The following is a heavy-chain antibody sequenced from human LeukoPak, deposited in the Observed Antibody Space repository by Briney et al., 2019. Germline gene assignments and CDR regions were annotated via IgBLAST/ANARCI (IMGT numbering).Heavy chain of an antibody. CDR1: GFTFSSYW. CDR3: AREHDYSNHFDY. J-gene: IGHJ4*02. CDR2: INSDGSST. D-gene: IGHD4-11*01. V-gene: IGHV3-74*01. Sequence: PGGCLRLSCAASGFTFSSYWMHWVRQAPGKGLVWVSRINSDGSSTSYADSVKGRFTISRDNAKNTLYLQMNSLRAEDTAVYYCAREHDYSNHFDYWGQGTLVTVSS.